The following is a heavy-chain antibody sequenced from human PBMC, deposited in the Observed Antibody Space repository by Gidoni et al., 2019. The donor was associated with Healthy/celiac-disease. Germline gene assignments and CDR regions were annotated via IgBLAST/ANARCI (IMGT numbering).Heavy chain of an antibody. CDR3: TTDFSTVVVAAKYYYYGMDV. Sequence: EVQLVESGGGLVKPGGSLRISCAASGFTFSNAWMSWVRQAPGKGLEWVGRIKSKTDGGTTDYAAPVKGRFTISRDDSKNTLYLQMNSLKTEDTAVYYCTTDFSTVVVAAKYYYYGMDVWGQGTTVTVSS. CDR1: GFTFSNAW. V-gene: IGHV3-15*01. CDR2: IKSKTDGGTT. D-gene: IGHD2-15*01. J-gene: IGHJ6*02.